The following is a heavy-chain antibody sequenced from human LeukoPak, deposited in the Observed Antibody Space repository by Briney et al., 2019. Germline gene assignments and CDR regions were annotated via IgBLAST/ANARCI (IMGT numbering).Heavy chain of an antibody. Sequence: GGSLRLSCAASGFTFSSYGMHWVREAPGKGLEWVAVISYDGSNKYYADSVKGRFTISRDNSKNTLYLQMNSLKAEDTAVYYCARDLGATEAFDIWGQGTMVTVSS. D-gene: IGHD1-26*01. J-gene: IGHJ3*02. CDR2: ISYDGSNK. CDR1: GFTFSSYG. V-gene: IGHV3-30*03. CDR3: ARDLGATEAFDI.